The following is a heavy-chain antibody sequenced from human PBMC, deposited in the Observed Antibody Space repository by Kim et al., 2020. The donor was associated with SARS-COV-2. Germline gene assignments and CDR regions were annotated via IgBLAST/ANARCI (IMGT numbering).Heavy chain of an antibody. V-gene: IGHV4-31*03. CDR1: GGSISSGGYY. Sequence: SETLSLTCTVSGGSISSGGYYWSWIRQHPGKGLEWIGYIYYSGSTYYNPSLNSRVTISVDTSKNQFSLKLSSVTAADTAVYYCARGQGLITMIVVVVGAFDYWGQGTLVTVSS. J-gene: IGHJ4*02. CDR3: ARGQGLITMIVVVVGAFDY. D-gene: IGHD3-22*01. CDR2: IYYSGST.